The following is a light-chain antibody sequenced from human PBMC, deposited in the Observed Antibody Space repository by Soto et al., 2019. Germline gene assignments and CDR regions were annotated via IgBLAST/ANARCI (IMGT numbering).Light chain of an antibody. Sequence: ALTQPASVSGSPGQSITISCTGTSSDVGGYNYVSWYQQHPGKAPKLMIFEVSNRPSGVSNRFSGSKSGNTASLTISGLQAEDEADYYCSSYRSSTTLEVFGTGTKVTVL. J-gene: IGLJ1*01. CDR2: EVS. V-gene: IGLV2-14*01. CDR1: SSDVGGYNY. CDR3: SSYRSSTTLEV.